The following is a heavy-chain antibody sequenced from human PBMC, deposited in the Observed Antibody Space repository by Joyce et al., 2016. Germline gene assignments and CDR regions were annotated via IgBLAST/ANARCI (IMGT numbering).Heavy chain of an antibody. V-gene: IGHV3-30*18. J-gene: IGHJ4*02. CDR2: ISYDGIYK. CDR3: AKILTATYSSGWFLDY. CDR1: GLTLSNYG. D-gene: IGHD6-25*01. Sequence: QVQLVESGGGVVQPGRSLRLSCAASGLTLSNYGVHWVRQAPGKGLGWVAVISYDGIYKYYADSVKGRFTISRDNSKNTVYLEMNSLRTEDMAVYYCAKILTATYSSGWFLDYWGQGTLVTVSS.